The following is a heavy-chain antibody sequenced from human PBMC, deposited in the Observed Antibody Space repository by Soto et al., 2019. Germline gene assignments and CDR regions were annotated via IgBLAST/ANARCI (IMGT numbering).Heavy chain of an antibody. D-gene: IGHD6-19*01. CDR3: ASGEAVAGNFDY. Sequence: QLQLQESGSGLVKPSQTLSLTCAVSGGSISSGGYSWSWIRQPPGKGLEWIGYIYHSGSTYYNPSLKSRXXIXVXXSKNQFSLKLSSVTAADTAVYYCASGEAVAGNFDYWGQGTLVTVSS. CDR1: GGSISSGGYS. V-gene: IGHV4-30-2*01. CDR2: IYHSGST. J-gene: IGHJ4*02.